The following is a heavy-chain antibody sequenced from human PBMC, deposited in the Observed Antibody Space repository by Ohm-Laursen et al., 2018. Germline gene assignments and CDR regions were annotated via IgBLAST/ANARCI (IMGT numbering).Heavy chain of an antibody. CDR2: TSAGGGNT. Sequence: GSLRLSCAASGFTFTTYAMHWVRQAPGKGLEWVSATSAGGGNTYYADSVKGRFTISRDNSKNTLYLQMNSLRAEDTAVYYCASPFVVPAAMRGGDYYGMDVWGQGTTVTVSS. V-gene: IGHV3-23*01. D-gene: IGHD2-2*01. J-gene: IGHJ6*02. CDR3: ASPFVVPAAMRGGDYYGMDV. CDR1: GFTFTTYA.